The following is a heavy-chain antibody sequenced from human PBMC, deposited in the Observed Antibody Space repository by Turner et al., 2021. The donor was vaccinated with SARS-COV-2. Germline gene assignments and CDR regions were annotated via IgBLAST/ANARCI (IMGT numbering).Heavy chain of an antibody. CDR1: GFTFDDYA. CDR3: AKDRATGYYYYGMDV. V-gene: IGHV3-9*01. J-gene: IGHJ6*02. CDR2: ISWNSGSI. D-gene: IGHD5-12*01. Sequence: EVQLVESGGGLVQPGRSLRRSWTASGFTFDDYAMHWVRQAPGKGLELVSGISWNSGSIGYADSVKGRFTISRDNAKNSLYLQMNSLRAEDTALYYCAKDRATGYYYYGMDVWGQGTTVTVSS.